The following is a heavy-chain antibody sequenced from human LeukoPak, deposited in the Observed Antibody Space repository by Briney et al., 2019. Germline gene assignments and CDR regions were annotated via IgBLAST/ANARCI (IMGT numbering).Heavy chain of an antibody. CDR2: TYYRSTWYN. Sequence: SQTLSLTCAISGDSVSSNSVTWDWIGQSPSRGLEWLGRTYYRSTWYNDYAVSVRGRITVNPDTSKNQFSLHLNSVTPEDTAVYYCARRLTQYDCFDPWGQGILVTVSS. D-gene: IGHD2-2*01. CDR3: ARRLTQYDCFDP. V-gene: IGHV6-1*01. CDR1: GDSVSSNSVT. J-gene: IGHJ5*02.